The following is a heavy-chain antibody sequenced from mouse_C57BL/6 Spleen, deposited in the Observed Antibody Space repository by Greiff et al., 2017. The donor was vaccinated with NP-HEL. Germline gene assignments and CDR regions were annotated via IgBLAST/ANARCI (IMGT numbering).Heavy chain of an antibody. CDR1: GYAFSSYW. D-gene: IGHD1-1*01. J-gene: IGHJ2*01. Sequence: QVQLQQSGAELVKPGASVKISCKASGYAFSSYWMNWVKQRPGKGLEWIGLIYPGDGDTNYNGKFKGKATLTADKYSSAAYMQLSSMTSEDSAVYFWARGNNDGSGAIDYWGQGTTLTVSS. CDR2: IYPGDGDT. CDR3: ARGNNDGSGAIDY. V-gene: IGHV1-80*01.